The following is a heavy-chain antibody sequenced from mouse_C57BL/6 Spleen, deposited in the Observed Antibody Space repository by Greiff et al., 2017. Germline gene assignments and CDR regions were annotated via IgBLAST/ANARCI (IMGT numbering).Heavy chain of an antibody. CDR1: GYTFTSYW. V-gene: IGHV1-52*01. J-gene: IGHJ4*01. D-gene: IGHD2-4*01. CDR2: IDPSDSET. CDR3: ARWDDYDVGHAMDY. Sequence: VQLQQPGAELVRPGSSVKLSCKASGYTFTSYWMHWVKQRPIQGLEWIGNIDPSDSETHYNQKFKDKATFTVDKSSSTAYMQLSSLTSEDSAVYYCARWDDYDVGHAMDYWGQGTAVTVSS.